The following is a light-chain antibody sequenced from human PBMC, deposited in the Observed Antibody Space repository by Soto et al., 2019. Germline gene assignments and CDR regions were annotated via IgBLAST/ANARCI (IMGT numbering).Light chain of an antibody. CDR2: GAS. V-gene: IGKV3-20*01. Sequence: EIVLTQSPGTLSLSPGERASLSCRAVQSVSSSYLAWYQQKPGQAPRLLFYGASNRATGIPDRFSASGSGTDFTLTISRLEPEDLAVYYCQQYGRSPPWTFGQGTKVDI. CDR3: QQYGRSPPWT. J-gene: IGKJ1*01. CDR1: QSVSSSY.